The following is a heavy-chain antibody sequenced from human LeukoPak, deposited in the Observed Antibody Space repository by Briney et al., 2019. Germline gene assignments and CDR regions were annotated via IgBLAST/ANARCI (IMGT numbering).Heavy chain of an antibody. CDR3: AGQARPGSAEGAFDI. CDR2: ISTAGDP. V-gene: IGHV3-13*05. J-gene: IGHJ3*02. D-gene: IGHD2-2*01. CDR1: GYTFSSYD. Sequence: GGSLRLSCTASGYTFSSYDMHWVRQGKGKGLEWVSAISTAGDPYYLGSVKGRFTISRENAKNSFYLQMNSLRAGDTAVYYCAGQARPGSAEGAFDIWGQGTMVTVSS.